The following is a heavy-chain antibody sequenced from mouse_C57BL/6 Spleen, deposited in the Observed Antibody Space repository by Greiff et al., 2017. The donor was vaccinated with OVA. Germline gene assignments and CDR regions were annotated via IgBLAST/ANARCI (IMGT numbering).Heavy chain of an antibody. CDR3: ATDKEVASKWYLDY. CDR1: GYAFTSYW. J-gene: IGHJ2*01. Sequence: QVQVQQSGAELVKPGASVKFSCKASGYAFTSYWMHWVKQRPGQGLEWIGMIHPNGGCTNYNEKFKGKATLTVDKSSSTAYMQLSSLTSEDSAVYCCATDKEVASKWYLDYWGQGTTLTVSS. CDR2: IHPNGGCT. V-gene: IGHV1-64*01. D-gene: IGHD1-1*01.